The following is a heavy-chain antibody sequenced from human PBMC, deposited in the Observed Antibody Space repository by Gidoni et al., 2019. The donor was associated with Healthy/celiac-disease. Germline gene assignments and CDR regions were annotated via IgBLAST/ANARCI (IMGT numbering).Heavy chain of an antibody. CDR3: ARRRDYGDYSGYCFDL. V-gene: IGHV4-39*01. D-gene: IGHD4-17*01. CDR1: CGSISSSSYY. CDR2: IDYSGST. J-gene: IGHJ2*01. Sequence: QLQLQESGPGLVKPSETLSLTCTVSCGSISSSSYYWGWIRQPPGKGLEWIGSIDYSGSTYYNPSLKSRVTISVDTSKNQFSLKLSSVTAADTAVYYCARRRDYGDYSGYCFDLWGRGTLVTVSS.